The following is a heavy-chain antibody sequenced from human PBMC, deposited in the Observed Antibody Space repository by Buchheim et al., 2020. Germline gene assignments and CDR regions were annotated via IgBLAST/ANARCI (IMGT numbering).Heavy chain of an antibody. CDR1: GFTFNSNW. CDR2: IKQDGSEK. D-gene: IGHD6-13*01. Sequence: EVQLVESGGGLVQPGGSLRLSCAASGFTFNSNWMSWVRQAPGKGLEWVANIKQDGSEKYYVDSVKGRFTISRDSAKNSLYLQMNSLRAEDTAVYYCARISSSWRTYDAFDVWGQGT. CDR3: ARISSSWRTYDAFDV. V-gene: IGHV3-7*01. J-gene: IGHJ3*01.